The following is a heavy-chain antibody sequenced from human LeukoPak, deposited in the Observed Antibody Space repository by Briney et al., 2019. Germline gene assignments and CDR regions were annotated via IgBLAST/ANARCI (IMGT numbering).Heavy chain of an antibody. V-gene: IGHV3-33*01. Sequence: PGGSLRLSCAASGFTFSSYGMHWVRQAPGKGLEWVAVIWYDGGNKYYADSVKGRFTISRDNSKNTLYLQMNSLRAEDTAVYYCARDVTGIVDFDYWGQGTLVTVSS. J-gene: IGHJ4*02. CDR1: GFTFSSYG. CDR3: ARDVTGIVDFDY. CDR2: IWYDGGNK. D-gene: IGHD1-26*01.